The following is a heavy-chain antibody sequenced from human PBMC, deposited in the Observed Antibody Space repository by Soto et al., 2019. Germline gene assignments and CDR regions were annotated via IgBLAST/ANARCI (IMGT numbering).Heavy chain of an antibody. J-gene: IGHJ4*02. CDR3: ARDRLRFLEWSNLDY. D-gene: IGHD3-3*01. CDR2: ISYDGSNK. CDR1: GFTFSSYA. Sequence: GGSLRLSCAASGFTFSSYAMHWVRQAPGKGLEWVAVISYDGSNKYYADSVEGRFTISRDNSKNTLYLQMNSLRAEDTAVYYCARDRLRFLEWSNLDYWGQGTLVTVSS. V-gene: IGHV3-30-3*01.